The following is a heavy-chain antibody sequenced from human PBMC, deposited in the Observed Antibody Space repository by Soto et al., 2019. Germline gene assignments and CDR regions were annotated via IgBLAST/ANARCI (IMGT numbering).Heavy chain of an antibody. CDR3: ARSLGYCSGGSCYPLYYFDY. CDR2: ISSSSSTI. CDR1: GFTFSSYS. D-gene: IGHD2-15*01. J-gene: IGHJ4*02. Sequence: GGSLRLSCAASGFTFSSYSMNWVRQAPGKGLEWVSYISSSSSTIYYAETVKGQFTISRDNAKNSLKLQMNSLRDEVTSVYYCARSLGYCSGGSCYPLYYFDYWGQGT. V-gene: IGHV3-48*02.